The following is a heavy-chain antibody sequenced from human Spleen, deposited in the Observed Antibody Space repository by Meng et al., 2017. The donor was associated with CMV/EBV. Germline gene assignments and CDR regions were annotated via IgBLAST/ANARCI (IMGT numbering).Heavy chain of an antibody. CDR1: GFTFSNYG. V-gene: IGHV3-7*01. CDR3: VKLFDF. D-gene: IGHD2-15*01. CDR2: IKEDGSEK. J-gene: IGHJ4*02. Sequence: GESLKISCAASGFTFSNYGMHWVRQAPGKGLEWVANIKEDGSEKYYVDSVKGRFTISRDNAKNSLYLQMNSMRAEDTAVYYCVKLFDFWGQGTLVTVSS.